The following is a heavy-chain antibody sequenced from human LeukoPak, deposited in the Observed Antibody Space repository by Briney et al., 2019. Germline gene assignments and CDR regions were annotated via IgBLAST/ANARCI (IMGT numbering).Heavy chain of an antibody. Sequence: PSETLSLTCTVSGGSVSDHYWSWIRQPPGKGLEWIAYMYYSGSTRYNPSLKSRVTTSVDTSKNQFSLKLSSVTAADTAVYYCARGALLWFGEYPRYYGMDVWGQGTTVTVSS. CDR2: MYYSGST. D-gene: IGHD3-10*01. CDR3: ARGALLWFGEYPRYYGMDV. CDR1: GGSVSDHY. V-gene: IGHV4-59*02. J-gene: IGHJ6*02.